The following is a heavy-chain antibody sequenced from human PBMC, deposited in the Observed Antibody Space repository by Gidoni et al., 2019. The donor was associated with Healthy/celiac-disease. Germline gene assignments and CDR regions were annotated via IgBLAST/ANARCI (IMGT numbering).Heavy chain of an antibody. J-gene: IGHJ6*02. V-gene: IGHV1-46*01. CDR2: NNPSGGST. Sequence: QVQLVQSGAEVKKPGASVKVSCQASGYTFPSYNMHWVRQAPGQGLEWMGRNNPSGGSTSYAQKFQGRVTMTRDTSTSTVYMELSSLRSEDTAVYYCARRASYGQFVYYYYGMDVWGQGTTVTVSS. D-gene: IGHD5-18*01. CDR1: GYTFPSYN. CDR3: ARRASYGQFVYYYYGMDV.